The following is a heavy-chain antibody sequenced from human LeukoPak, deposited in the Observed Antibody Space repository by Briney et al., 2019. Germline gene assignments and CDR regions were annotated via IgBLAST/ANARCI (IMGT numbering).Heavy chain of an antibody. D-gene: IGHD6-13*01. V-gene: IGHV1-2*05. J-gene: IGHJ5*02. Sequence: ASVKVSCKASGYTFTVHYIHWVRQAPGQGLEWLGRISPNSGVPNYTPKCQGRGTINKETSVNTVYMELTGLTSADTGAYYCAREVGYSTSWYGRFDPWGQGTVVPVSS. CDR2: ISPNSGVP. CDR3: AREVGYSTSWYGRFDP. CDR1: GYTFTVHY.